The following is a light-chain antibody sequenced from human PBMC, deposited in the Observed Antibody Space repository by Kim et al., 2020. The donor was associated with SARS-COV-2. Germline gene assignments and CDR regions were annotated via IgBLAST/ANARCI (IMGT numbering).Light chain of an antibody. J-gene: IGLJ1*01. CDR1: NIGSKS. CDR3: QVWDSSSDHV. V-gene: IGLV3-21*04. Sequence: VAPGKTARITCGGNNIGSKSVHWYQQKPGQAPVLVIYYDSDRPSGIPERFSGSNSGNTATLTINRVEAGDEADYYCQVWDSSSDHVFGTGTKVTVL. CDR2: YDS.